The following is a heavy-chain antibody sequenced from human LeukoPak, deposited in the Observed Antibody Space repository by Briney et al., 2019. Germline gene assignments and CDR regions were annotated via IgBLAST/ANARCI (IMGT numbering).Heavy chain of an antibody. V-gene: IGHV3-33*01. J-gene: IGHJ1*01. CDR1: GFTFSSYG. Sequence: GGSLRLSCAASGFTFSSYGMHWVRQAPGKWLEWLAVIWYDGSNKYYADSVKGRFTISRDNSKNTLYLQMNSLRAEDTAVYYCARDGNQYGSSWYPEYFQHWGQGTLVTVSS. CDR3: ARDGNQYGSSWYPEYFQH. CDR2: IWYDGSNK. D-gene: IGHD6-13*01.